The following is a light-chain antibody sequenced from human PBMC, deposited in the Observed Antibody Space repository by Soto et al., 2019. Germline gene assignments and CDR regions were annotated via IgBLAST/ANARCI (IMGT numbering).Light chain of an antibody. CDR2: KAS. Sequence: DIQMTQSPSTLSASVGDRVTITCRASQSISSWLAWYQQKPGTAPKLLIYKASTLQSGVPSRFSGSGSGTEFAPTISSLQPDDSASYFWQQYNDKWTFGQGTKGEIK. CDR1: QSISSW. V-gene: IGKV1-5*03. CDR3: QQYNDKWT. J-gene: IGKJ1*01.